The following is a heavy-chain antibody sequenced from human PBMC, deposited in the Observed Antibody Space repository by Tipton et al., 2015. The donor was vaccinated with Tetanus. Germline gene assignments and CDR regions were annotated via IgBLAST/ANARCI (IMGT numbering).Heavy chain of an antibody. Sequence: SGFTFRSYGMHWVRQAPGKGLEWVAVLWFDGGDEYYADSVKGRFTISRDNSKNTLYLQMNSLRVEDTAIYYCARAPRYCGGDCYHFDYWGQGTLVTVSS. D-gene: IGHD2-21*02. J-gene: IGHJ4*02. CDR3: ARAPRYCGGDCYHFDY. CDR1: GFTFRSYG. V-gene: IGHV3-33*01. CDR2: LWFDGGDE.